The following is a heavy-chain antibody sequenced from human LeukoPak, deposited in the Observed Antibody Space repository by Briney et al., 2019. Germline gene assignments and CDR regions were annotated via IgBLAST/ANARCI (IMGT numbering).Heavy chain of an antibody. V-gene: IGHV3-23*01. CDR2: ISGSGGST. CDR1: GFTFYSCA. CDR3: AKDIYGDYGMDV. J-gene: IGHJ6*02. D-gene: IGHD4-17*01. Sequence: GGSLRLSCAASGFTFYSCAMNWVRQAPGKGLEWVSAISGSGGSTYYADSVKGRFTISRDNSNNTLYLQMSSLRAEDTALYYCAKDIYGDYGMDVWGQGTTVTVSS.